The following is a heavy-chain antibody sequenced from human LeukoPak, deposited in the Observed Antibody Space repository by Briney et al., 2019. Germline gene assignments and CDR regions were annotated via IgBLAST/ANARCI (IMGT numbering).Heavy chain of an antibody. V-gene: IGHV3-11*01. CDR1: GFTFSDYY. J-gene: IGHJ4*02. D-gene: IGHD3-22*01. CDR2: ISSSGSTI. Sequence: SGGSLRLSCAASGFTFSDYYMSWIRQAPGKGLEWVSYISSSGSTIYYADSVKGRFTISRDNAKNSLYLQVNSLRAEDAAVYYCARDPEDYYDSSGFDYWAREPWSPSPQ. CDR3: ARDPEDYYDSSGFDY.